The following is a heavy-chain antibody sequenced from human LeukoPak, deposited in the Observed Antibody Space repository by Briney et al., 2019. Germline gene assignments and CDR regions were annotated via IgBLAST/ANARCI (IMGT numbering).Heavy chain of an antibody. CDR1: GFTFSSYE. D-gene: IGHD5-24*01. J-gene: IGHJ4*02. Sequence: GGSLRLSCAASGFTFSSYEMNWVRQAPGKGLEWVSYISSSGSTIYYADSVKGRFTISRDNAKNSLYLQMNSLRAEDTAVYYCARDLDGDGSDYWGQGTLVTVSS. V-gene: IGHV3-48*03. CDR2: ISSSGSTI. CDR3: ARDLDGDGSDY.